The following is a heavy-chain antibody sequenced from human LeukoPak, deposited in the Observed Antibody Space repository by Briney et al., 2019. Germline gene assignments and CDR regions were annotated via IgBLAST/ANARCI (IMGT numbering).Heavy chain of an antibody. CDR2: ISKGGTYI. J-gene: IGHJ6*02. CDR3: AREEDSTTIRSSYGMDV. Sequence: PGGSLRLPCAGSGFTFSPYTMNWVRQAPGKGLEWVSCISKGGTYIYYADSVRGRFTISRDNAKNSLYLQMNSLRAEDTAVYYCAREEDSTTIRSSYGMDVWGQGTTVTVSS. V-gene: IGHV3-21*01. D-gene: IGHD2/OR15-2a*01. CDR1: GFTFSPYT.